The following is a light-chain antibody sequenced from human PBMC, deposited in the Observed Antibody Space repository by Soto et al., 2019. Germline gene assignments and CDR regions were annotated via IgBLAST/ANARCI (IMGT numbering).Light chain of an antibody. J-gene: IGLJ1*01. Sequence: QSVLTQPASVSGSPGQSITISCTGTSSGIRDYNYVSWYQQLPGNAPKLIMYEVSKRPSGISNRFSGSKSGNTASLTISGLQAEDEADYYCSSKSPDFFGTGTKVTVL. CDR2: EVS. V-gene: IGLV2-14*01. CDR3: SSKSPDF. CDR1: SSGIRDYNY.